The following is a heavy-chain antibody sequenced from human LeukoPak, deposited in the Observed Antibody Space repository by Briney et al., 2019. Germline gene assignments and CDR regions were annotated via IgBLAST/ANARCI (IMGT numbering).Heavy chain of an antibody. V-gene: IGHV1-69*06. Sequence: SVKVSCKASGGTFSSYAISWVRQAPGQGLEWMGGIIPIFGTANYAQKFQGRVTITADKSTSTAYMELSSLRSEDTAVYYCARDRRQLYSSGWYYFDYWGQGPWSPSP. J-gene: IGHJ4*02. CDR3: ARDRRQLYSSGWYYFDY. CDR1: GGTFSSYA. CDR2: IIPIFGTA. D-gene: IGHD6-19*01.